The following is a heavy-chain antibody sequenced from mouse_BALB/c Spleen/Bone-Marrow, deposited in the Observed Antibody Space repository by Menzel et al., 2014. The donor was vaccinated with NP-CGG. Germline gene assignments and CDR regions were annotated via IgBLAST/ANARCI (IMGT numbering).Heavy chain of an antibody. CDR3: ARWLLRYYAMDD. CDR2: IDPSDSYT. J-gene: IGHJ4*01. D-gene: IGHD2-3*01. CDR1: GYTFTSYW. Sequence: QVHVKQSGAELVKPGASVKLSCKASGYTFTSYWMHGVKQRPGQGLEWIGEIDPSDSYTNYNQKFKGKATLTVDKSSSTAYMQLSSLTSEDSAVYFCARWLLRYYAMDDWGQGTSVTVSS. V-gene: IGHV1-69*02.